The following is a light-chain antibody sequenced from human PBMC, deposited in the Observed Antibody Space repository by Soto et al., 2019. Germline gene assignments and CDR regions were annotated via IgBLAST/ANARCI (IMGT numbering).Light chain of an antibody. CDR3: QKYYSTPYT. CDR1: QSVLYSSNNKNY. J-gene: IGKJ2*01. V-gene: IGKV4-1*01. Sequence: DIVMTQSPDSLAVSLGERATINCKSSQSVLYSSNNKNYLAWYQQKPGQPPNLLIYWASTRESGVPDRFSGSGSGTDFTLTISSLQAEDVAVYYCQKYYSTPYTFGQGTKLELK. CDR2: WAS.